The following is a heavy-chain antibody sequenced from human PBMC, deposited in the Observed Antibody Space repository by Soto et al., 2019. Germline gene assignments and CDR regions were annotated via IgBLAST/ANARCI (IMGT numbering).Heavy chain of an antibody. D-gene: IGHD6-19*01. Sequence: GASVKVSCKASGGTFSSYAISWVRQAPGQGLEWMGGIIPIFGTANYAQKFQGRVTITADKSTSTAYMELSSLRSEDTAVYYCARDRPIHSSGWPHIGAYYYYGMDVWGQGTTVTVSS. CDR3: ARDRPIHSSGWPHIGAYYYYGMDV. J-gene: IGHJ6*02. CDR2: IIPIFGTA. V-gene: IGHV1-69*06. CDR1: GGTFSSYA.